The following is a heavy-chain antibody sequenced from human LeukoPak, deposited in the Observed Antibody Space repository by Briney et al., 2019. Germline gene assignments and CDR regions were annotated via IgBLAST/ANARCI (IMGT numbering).Heavy chain of an antibody. CDR2: INPSGGST. V-gene: IGHV1-46*01. J-gene: IGHJ4*02. CDR1: GYTFTGYY. CDR3: ARGQGTVGFDY. Sequence: ASVKVSCKASGYTFTGYYMHWVRQAPGQGLEWMGIINPSGGSTSYAQKFQGRVTMTRDMSTSTVYMELSSLRSEDTAVYYCARGQGTVGFDYWGQGTLVTVSS. D-gene: IGHD4-23*01.